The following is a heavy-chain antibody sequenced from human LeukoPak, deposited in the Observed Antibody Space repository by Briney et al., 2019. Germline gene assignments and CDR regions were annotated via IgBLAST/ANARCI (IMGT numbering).Heavy chain of an antibody. J-gene: IGHJ6*02. CDR2: ISSSSSYI. CDR3: ARFGELLFRGSYYYYYGMDV. Sequence: GGSLRLSCAAFGFTFSSYSMNWVRQAPGKGLEWVSSISSSSSYIYYADSVKGRFTISRDNAKNSLYLQMNSLRAEDTAVYYCARFGELLFRGSYYYYYGMDVWGQGTTVTVSS. CDR1: GFTFSSYS. D-gene: IGHD3-10*01. V-gene: IGHV3-21*01.